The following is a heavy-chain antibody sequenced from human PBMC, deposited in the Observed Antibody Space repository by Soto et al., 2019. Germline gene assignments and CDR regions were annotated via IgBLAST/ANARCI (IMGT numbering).Heavy chain of an antibody. CDR2: IYYSGST. V-gene: IGHV4-59*08. D-gene: IGHD3-22*01. Sequence: GSLRLSCVASGFTFSSYAMSWIRQPLGKGLEWIGYIYYSGSTNYNPSLKSRVTISVDTSKNQFSLKLSPVTAADTAVYYCARGSYYYDSSGYYHYWGQGT. CDR3: ARGSYYYDSSGYYHY. J-gene: IGHJ4*02. CDR1: GFTFSSYA.